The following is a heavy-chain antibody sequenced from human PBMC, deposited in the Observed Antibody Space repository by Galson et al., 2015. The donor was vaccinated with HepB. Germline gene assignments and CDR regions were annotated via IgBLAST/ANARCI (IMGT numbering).Heavy chain of an antibody. Sequence: SVKVSCKASGYTFTSYDINWVRQATGQGLEWMGWMNPNSGNTGYAQKFQGRVTMTRNTSISTAYMELNSLRDEDTAVYYAVIGSYWGAFDIWGQGTMVTVSS. CDR2: MNPNSGNT. D-gene: IGHD1-26*01. V-gene: IGHV1-8*01. J-gene: IGHJ3*02. CDR1: GYTFTSYD. CDR3: VIGSYWGAFDI.